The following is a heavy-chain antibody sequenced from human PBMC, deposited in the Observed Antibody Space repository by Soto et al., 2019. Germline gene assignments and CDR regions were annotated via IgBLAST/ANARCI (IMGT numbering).Heavy chain of an antibody. CDR2: INAGNGNT. J-gene: IGHJ6*02. D-gene: IGHD1-7*01. CDR1: GYTFTSYA. V-gene: IGHV1-3*01. Sequence: ASVKVSCKASGYTFTSYAMHWVRQAPGQRLEWMGWINAGNGNTKYSQKFQGRVTITRDTSASTAYMELSSLRSEDTAVYYCARGGELPYGMDVWGQGTTVTVSS. CDR3: ARGGELPYGMDV.